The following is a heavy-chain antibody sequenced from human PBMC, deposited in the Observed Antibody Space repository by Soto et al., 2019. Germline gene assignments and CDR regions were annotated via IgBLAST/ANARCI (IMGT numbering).Heavy chain of an antibody. J-gene: IGHJ6*02. CDR1: GYTFTGYY. CDR3: ARGSQAAAPSAMHV. D-gene: IGHD6-13*01. CDR2: INPNSGGT. V-gene: IGHV1-2*04. Sequence: ASVKVSCKASGYTFTGYYMHWVRQAPGQGLEWMGWINPNSGGTNYAQKFQGWVTMTRDTSISTAYMELSRLRSDDTAVHYCARGSQAAAPSAMHVWDQGTTVTVSS.